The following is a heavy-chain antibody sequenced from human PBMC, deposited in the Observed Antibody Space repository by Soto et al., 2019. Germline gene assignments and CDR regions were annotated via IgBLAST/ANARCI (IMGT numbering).Heavy chain of an antibody. V-gene: IGHV5-51*01. Sequence: PGESLKISCQGSGYTFANSWLAWVRQMPGKGLEWLGNIFPGDSDTRYSPSFQGQVTISADKSISTAYLQWSSLKASDTAMYYCARPRWLQSNDAFDIWGQGTMVTVSS. J-gene: IGHJ3*02. CDR1: GYTFANSW. CDR2: IFPGDSDT. D-gene: IGHD5-12*01. CDR3: ARPRWLQSNDAFDI.